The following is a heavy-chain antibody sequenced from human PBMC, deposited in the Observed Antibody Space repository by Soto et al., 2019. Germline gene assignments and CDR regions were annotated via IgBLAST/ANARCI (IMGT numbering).Heavy chain of an antibody. V-gene: IGHV4-61*01. Sequence: SETLSLTCTVSGGSVSSGSYQWSWIRQSPGKGLEWIGYIYYTGSTHYNPSLKSRVTISVDTSKNQFSLKLTSVTAADTAPYFCARLQVYDFWSGSVPMDVWGQGTTVTVSS. CDR1: GGSVSSGSYQ. J-gene: IGHJ6*02. CDR3: ARLQVYDFWSGSVPMDV. D-gene: IGHD3-3*01. CDR2: IYYTGST.